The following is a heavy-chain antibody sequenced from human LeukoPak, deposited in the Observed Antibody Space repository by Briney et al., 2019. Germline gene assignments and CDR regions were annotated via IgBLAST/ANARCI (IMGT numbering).Heavy chain of an antibody. J-gene: IGHJ4*02. Sequence: PSETLSLTCAVYGGSFSGYYWSWIRQPPGKGLEWIGEINHSGSTNYNPSLKSRVTISVDTSKNQFSLKLSSVTAADTAVYYCARASIVVVPAAQDRWGQGNLVTVSS. CDR1: GGSFSGYY. CDR3: ARASIVVVPAAQDR. CDR2: INHSGST. D-gene: IGHD2-2*01. V-gene: IGHV4-34*01.